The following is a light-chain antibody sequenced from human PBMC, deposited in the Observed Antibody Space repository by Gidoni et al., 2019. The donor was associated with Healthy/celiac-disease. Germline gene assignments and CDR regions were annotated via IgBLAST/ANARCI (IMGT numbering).Light chain of an antibody. CDR3: NSRDSSGTHGHVV. Sequence: SSELTQDPAVSVALGQTVRITCQGDSLRSYYASWYQQKPGQAPVLVIYGKNNRPSGIPDRFSGSSSGNTASLTITGAQAEDEADYYCNSRDSSGTHGHVVFGGGTKLTVL. CDR2: GKN. CDR1: SLRSYY. V-gene: IGLV3-19*01. J-gene: IGLJ2*01.